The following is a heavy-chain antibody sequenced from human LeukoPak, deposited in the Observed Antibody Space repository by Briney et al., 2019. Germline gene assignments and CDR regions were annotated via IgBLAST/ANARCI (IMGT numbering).Heavy chain of an antibody. CDR3: ARANVSLYYFDY. CDR1: GGSFSGYY. CDR2: TNHSGST. D-gene: IGHD3-16*01. Sequence: PSETLSLTCAVYGGSFSGYYWSWIRQPPGKGLEWIGETNHSGSTNYNPSLKSRVTISVDTSKNQFSLKLSSVTAADTAVYYCARANVSLYYFDYWGQGTLVTVSS. V-gene: IGHV4-34*01. J-gene: IGHJ4*02.